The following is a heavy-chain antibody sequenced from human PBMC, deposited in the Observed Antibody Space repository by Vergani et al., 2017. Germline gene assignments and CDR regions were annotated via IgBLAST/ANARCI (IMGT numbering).Heavy chain of an antibody. CDR1: GDSITSGAYY. CDR2: IFHSGGA. Sequence: QVQLQESGPGLVKPSQTLSLTCTVSGDSITSGAYYCSWIRQHPGKGLEWIGYIFHSGGAYYNPSLESRVSISVDTSKNEFSLRVTSVTAADTAVYYCAREATLAYYYMDVWGKGTTVTVSS. CDR3: AREATLAYYYMDV. V-gene: IGHV4-31*03. J-gene: IGHJ6*03.